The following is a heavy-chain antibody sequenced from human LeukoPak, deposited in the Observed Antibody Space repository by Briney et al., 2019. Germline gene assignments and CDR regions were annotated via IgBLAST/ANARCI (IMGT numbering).Heavy chain of an antibody. CDR3: ARGPNAYSSGRPIGFDY. Sequence: PSETLSLTCAVYGGSFSGYYWSWIRQPPGKGLERIGEINHSGSTNYNPSLKSRVTISVDTSKNQFSLKLSSVTAADTAVYYCARGPNAYSSGRPIGFDYWGQGTLVTVSS. CDR2: INHSGST. D-gene: IGHD6-19*01. J-gene: IGHJ4*02. V-gene: IGHV4-34*01. CDR1: GGSFSGYY.